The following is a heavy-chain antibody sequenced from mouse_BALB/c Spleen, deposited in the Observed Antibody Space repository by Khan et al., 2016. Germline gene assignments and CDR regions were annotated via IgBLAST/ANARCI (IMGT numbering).Heavy chain of an antibody. CDR3: ATYGSYTIDY. D-gene: IGHD1-1*02. J-gene: IGHJ4*01. V-gene: IGHV3-1*02. CDR1: GYSNTSGYS. Sequence: EVQLQESGPDLVKPSQSLSLTSTVTGYSNTSGYSWHWTRQFPGNKLEWMGYIHYSGSTNLNPYLKSRISITRDTLKNQFFLQLNSVTARDTNTYYYATYGSYTIDYWGHVTSGTVPS. CDR2: IHYSGST.